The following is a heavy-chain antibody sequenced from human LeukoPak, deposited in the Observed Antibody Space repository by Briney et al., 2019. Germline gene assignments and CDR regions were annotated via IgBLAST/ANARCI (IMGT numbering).Heavy chain of an antibody. CDR1: GGSISSYY. J-gene: IGHJ3*01. CDR2: IHTSGSN. D-gene: IGHD3-3*01. V-gene: IGHV4-4*09. CDR3: ARLSAAVHLGAFDL. Sequence: SETLSLTCTVSGGSISSYYWIWIRQPAGKGLEWIGYIHTSGSNNQYPSLKSRVTISVDKSKNHFSLRLTSVTAADTAVYYCARLSAAVHLGAFDLWGQGTMVTVSS.